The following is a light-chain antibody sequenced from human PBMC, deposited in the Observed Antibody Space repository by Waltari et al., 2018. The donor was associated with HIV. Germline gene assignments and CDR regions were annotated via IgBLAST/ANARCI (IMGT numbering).Light chain of an antibody. J-gene: IGLJ1*01. CDR2: DVN. V-gene: IGLV2-11*01. CDR3: CAYAAGHVSYV. CDR1: PSDVGFYDY. Sequence: QSALTQPPSVSGAPGQSVPLPCSGTPSDVGFYDYVSWYQQYPGQAPKLIIFDVNQRPSGVPERFSGSKSGNTASLTISGLQTEDEADYFCCAYAAGHVSYVFGNGTAVAVL.